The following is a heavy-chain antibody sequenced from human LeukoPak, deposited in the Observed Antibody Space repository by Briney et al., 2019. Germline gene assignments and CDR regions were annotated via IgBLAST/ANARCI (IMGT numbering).Heavy chain of an antibody. CDR1: GGSISSYY. D-gene: IGHD6-19*01. CDR2: IYYSGST. CDR3: ARDRYSSGWFDAFDI. J-gene: IGHJ3*02. Sequence: SETLSLTCTVSGGSISSYYWSWIRQPPGKGLEWIGYIYYSGSTNYNPSLKSRVTISVDTSKNQFSLKLSSVTAADTAVYYCARDRYSSGWFDAFDIWGQGTMVTVSS. V-gene: IGHV4-59*12.